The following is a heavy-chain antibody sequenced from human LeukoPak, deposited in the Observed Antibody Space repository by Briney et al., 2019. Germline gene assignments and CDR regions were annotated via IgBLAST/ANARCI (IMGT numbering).Heavy chain of an antibody. CDR2: IFYSGST. D-gene: IGHD6-6*01. CDR3: ARGPTRQYFDS. J-gene: IGHJ4*02. Sequence: SQTLSLTCTVSGGSISSGDYYWSWIRQPPGKGLEWIGYIFYSGSTNYNPSLQSRVTISVDTSRNQFSLNLSSVTAADTAVYCCARGPTRQYFDSWGRGTLVTVSS. V-gene: IGHV4-61*08. CDR1: GGSISSGDYY.